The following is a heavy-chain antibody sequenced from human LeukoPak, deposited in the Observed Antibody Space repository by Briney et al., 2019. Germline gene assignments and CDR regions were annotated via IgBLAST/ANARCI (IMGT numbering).Heavy chain of an antibody. Sequence: SETLSLTCTVSGGSISSSSYYWGWIRQPPGKGLEWIGSIYYSGSTYYNPSLKSRVTISVDTSKNQFSLKLSSVTAADTAVYYCARIRPMVRGVGYFDYWGQGTLVTVSS. CDR3: ARIRPMVRGVGYFDY. CDR1: GGSISSSSYY. D-gene: IGHD3-10*01. V-gene: IGHV4-39*07. J-gene: IGHJ4*02. CDR2: IYYSGST.